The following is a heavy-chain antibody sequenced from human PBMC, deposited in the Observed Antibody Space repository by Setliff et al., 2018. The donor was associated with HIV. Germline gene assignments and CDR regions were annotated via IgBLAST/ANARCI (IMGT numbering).Heavy chain of an antibody. Sequence: SETLSLTCTVSGGSISSYYWSWIRQPPGKGLEWIGYIYYSGSTNYNPSLKSRVTISLDTSKSQFSLKLTSVTAADTALYYCASGRGAKGGYDYFGSWGQGTLVTVSS. D-gene: IGHD5-12*01. CDR3: ASGRGAKGGYDYFGS. V-gene: IGHV4-59*12. CDR1: GGSISSYY. CDR2: IYYSGST. J-gene: IGHJ4*02.